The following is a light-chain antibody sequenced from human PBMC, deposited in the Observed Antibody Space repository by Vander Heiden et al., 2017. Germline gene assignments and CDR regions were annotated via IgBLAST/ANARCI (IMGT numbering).Light chain of an antibody. CDR3: QSADSSGTYQV. CDR2: KDS. J-gene: IGLJ1*01. V-gene: IGLV3-25*03. CDR1: ALPKQY. Sequence: SYELTHPPSVPVSPGQTARITCSGDALPKQYAYWYQQKPGQAPVLVIYKDSERPSGIPERFSGSSSGTTVTLTISGVQAEDEADYYCQSADSSGTYQVFGTGTKVTVL.